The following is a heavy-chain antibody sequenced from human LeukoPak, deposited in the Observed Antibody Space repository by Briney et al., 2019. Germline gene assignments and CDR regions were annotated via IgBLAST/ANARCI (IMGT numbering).Heavy chain of an antibody. V-gene: IGHV3-30*01. Sequence: GGSLRLSCAASGFTFSSYAMHWVRQAPGKGLEWVAVISYDGSNKYYADSVKDRFTISRDNSKNTLYLQMNSLRAEDTAVYYCARDGGYSYGSTYYYYYMDVWGKGTTVTVSS. CDR1: GFTFSSYA. D-gene: IGHD5-18*01. CDR3: ARDGGYSYGSTYYYYYMDV. CDR2: ISYDGSNK. J-gene: IGHJ6*03.